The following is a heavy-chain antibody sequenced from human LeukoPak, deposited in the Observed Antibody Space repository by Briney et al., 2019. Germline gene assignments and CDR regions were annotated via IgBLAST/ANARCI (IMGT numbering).Heavy chain of an antibody. D-gene: IGHD3-10*01. CDR2: IYHSGST. Sequence: SETLSLTCTVSGYSISSGYYWGWIRQPPGKGLEWIGSIYHSGSTYYNPSLKSRVTISVDTSKNQFSLKLSSVTAADTAVSYCARDRRGFDWFDYWGQGTLVTVSS. CDR1: GYSISSGYY. V-gene: IGHV4-38-2*02. CDR3: ARDRRGFDWFDY. J-gene: IGHJ5*01.